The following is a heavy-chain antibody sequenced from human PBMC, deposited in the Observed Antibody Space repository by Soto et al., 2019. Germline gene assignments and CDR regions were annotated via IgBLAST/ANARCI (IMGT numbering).Heavy chain of an antibody. Sequence: GASVKVSCKASGGTFGSYAISWVRQAPGQGLEWMGGIIPIFGTANYAQKFQGRVTITADESTSTAYMELSSLRSEDTAVYYCARSYYDFWSGYYYYYYGMDVWGQGXTVTVYS. V-gene: IGHV1-69*13. J-gene: IGHJ6*02. CDR2: IIPIFGTA. D-gene: IGHD3-3*01. CDR3: ARSYYDFWSGYYYYYYGMDV. CDR1: GGTFGSYA.